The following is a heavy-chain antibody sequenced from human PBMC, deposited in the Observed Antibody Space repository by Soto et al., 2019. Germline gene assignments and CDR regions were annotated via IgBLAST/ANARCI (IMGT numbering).Heavy chain of an antibody. Sequence: QVQLVQSGAEVKKPGSSVKVSCKASGGTFSSYAISWVRQAPGLGLEWMGGIIPIFGTANYAQKFQGRVTITADESTSTAYMELSSLRSEDTAVYYCARGALVEATTYYYYGMDVWGQGTTVTVSS. V-gene: IGHV1-69*01. CDR2: IIPIFGTA. CDR1: GGTFSSYA. J-gene: IGHJ6*02. D-gene: IGHD5-12*01. CDR3: ARGALVEATTYYYYGMDV.